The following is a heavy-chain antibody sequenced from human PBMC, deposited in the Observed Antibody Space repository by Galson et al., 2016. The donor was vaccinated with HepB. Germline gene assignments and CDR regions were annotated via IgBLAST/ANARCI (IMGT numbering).Heavy chain of an antibody. CDR2: IKQDGSDK. D-gene: IGHD2-2*01. Sequence: RLSCAASGFTFRNYYMSWVRQAPGKGLEWVANIKQDGSDKFYVDSVKGRFTISRDNAKSSLYLQMNSLGAEDTAIYYCAREDIVVVPTTMDDAFDSWGLGKMVTVAS. CDR1: GFTFRNYY. V-gene: IGHV3-7*03. J-gene: IGHJ3*02. CDR3: AREDIVVVPTTMDDAFDS.